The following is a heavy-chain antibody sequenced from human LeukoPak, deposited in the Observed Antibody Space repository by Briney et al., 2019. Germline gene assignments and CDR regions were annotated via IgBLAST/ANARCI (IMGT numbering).Heavy chain of an antibody. CDR2: IYTSGST. CDR1: GGSISSGSYY. CDR3: ARELFQWLADIGWFDP. Sequence: SQTLSLTCTVSGGSISSGSYYWSWIRQPAGKGLEWIGRIYTSGSTNYNPSLKSRVTISVDTSKNQCSLKLSSVTAADTAVYYCARELFQWLADIGWFDPWGQGTLVTVSS. J-gene: IGHJ5*02. V-gene: IGHV4-61*02. D-gene: IGHD6-19*01.